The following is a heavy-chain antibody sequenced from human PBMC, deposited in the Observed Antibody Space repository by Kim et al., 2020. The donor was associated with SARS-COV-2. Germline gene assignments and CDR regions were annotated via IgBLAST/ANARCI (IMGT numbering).Heavy chain of an antibody. V-gene: IGHV4-59*01. D-gene: IGHD3-10*01. Sequence: PSLESRVTISVDTAKSQFSLELSSVTAADTAVYYCARDTMVRGDSDGMDVWGQGTTVTVSS. J-gene: IGHJ6*02. CDR3: ARDTMVRGDSDGMDV.